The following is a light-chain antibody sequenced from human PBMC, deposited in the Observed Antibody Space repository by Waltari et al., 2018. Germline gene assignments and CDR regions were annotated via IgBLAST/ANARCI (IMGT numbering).Light chain of an antibody. CDR1: QSISTF. V-gene: IGKV1-39*01. CDR3: QQSHSPPFT. CDR2: AAS. J-gene: IGKJ2*01. Sequence: DIQMTQSPSSLSASVGDRVTITCRASQSISTFLNWYQQRPGKAPELLIYAASSLQSGVPSGFSGSGSGTDFTLTISSLQPEDFATYYCQQSHSPPFTFGQGTKLDMK.